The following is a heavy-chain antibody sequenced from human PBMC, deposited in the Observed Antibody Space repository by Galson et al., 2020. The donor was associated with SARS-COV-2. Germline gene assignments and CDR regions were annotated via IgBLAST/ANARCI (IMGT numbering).Heavy chain of an antibody. Sequence: SDTLSLTCSVSGGSISSYYWNWIRQPPGKGLEWIGYIPYSGTTNYSPSLKSRVSISQDTSKNQFSLKLSALTAADTAVYYCARRGSEQDFDYWGQGILVTVSS. V-gene: IGHV4-59*07. CDR3: ARRGSEQDFDY. CDR2: IPYSGTT. J-gene: IGHJ4*02. CDR1: GGSISSYY. D-gene: IGHD1-26*01.